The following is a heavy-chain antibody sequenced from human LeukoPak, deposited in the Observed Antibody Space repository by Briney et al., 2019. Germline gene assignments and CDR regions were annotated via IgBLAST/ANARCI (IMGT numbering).Heavy chain of an antibody. Sequence: ASVKVSCKASGYTFTTYYMHWVRQAPGQGLEWMGIINPSDGSTRYAQKFQGRVTMTRDTSTSTVYMELSSLRSEDTAVYYCARDPHGDYVPWFDPWGQGTLVTVSS. D-gene: IGHD4-17*01. J-gene: IGHJ5*02. CDR1: GYTFTTYY. CDR3: ARDPHGDYVPWFDP. V-gene: IGHV1-46*01. CDR2: INPSDGST.